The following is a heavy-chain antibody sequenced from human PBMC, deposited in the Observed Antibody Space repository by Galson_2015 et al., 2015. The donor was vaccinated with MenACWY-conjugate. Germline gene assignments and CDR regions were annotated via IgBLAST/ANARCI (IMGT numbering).Heavy chain of an antibody. CDR1: GGSISSYC. V-gene: IGHV4-59*01. CDR3: ARDGYCSGVSCYGSSMYYWFDP. CDR2: IYYSGST. Sequence: LSLTCTVSGGSISSYCWSWIRQPPGKGLEWIGSIYYSGSTDYNPSLKSRVTISIDMSKNHFSLRLSSVTAADTAVYYCARDGYCSGVSCYGSSMYYWFDPWGQGTLVTVSS. D-gene: IGHD2-15*01. J-gene: IGHJ5*02.